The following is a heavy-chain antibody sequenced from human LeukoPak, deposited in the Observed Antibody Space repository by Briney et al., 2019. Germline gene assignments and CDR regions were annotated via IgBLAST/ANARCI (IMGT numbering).Heavy chain of an antibody. Sequence: PSETLSLTCAVYGGSFSGYYWSWIRQPPGKGLEWIGEINHSGSTNYNPSLKSRVTISVDTSKNQISLKLSSVTAADTAVYYCARGHKRYYDFWSGYNYFDYWGQGTLVTVSS. CDR3: ARGHKRYYDFWSGYNYFDY. CDR2: INHSGST. CDR1: GGSFSGYY. J-gene: IGHJ4*02. D-gene: IGHD3-3*01. V-gene: IGHV4-34*01.